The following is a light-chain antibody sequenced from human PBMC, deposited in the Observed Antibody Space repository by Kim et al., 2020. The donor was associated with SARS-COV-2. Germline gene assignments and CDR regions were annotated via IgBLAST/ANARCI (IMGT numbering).Light chain of an antibody. CDR3: NSRDSSGNHLV. V-gene: IGLV3-19*01. CDR2: GKN. CDR1: SLRSYY. Sequence: LGQTVRITCQGDSLRSYYASWYQQKPRQAPVLVIYGKNNRPSGIPDRFSGSSSGNTASLTITGAQAEDEADYYCNSRDSSGNHLVFGGGTKLTVL. J-gene: IGLJ3*02.